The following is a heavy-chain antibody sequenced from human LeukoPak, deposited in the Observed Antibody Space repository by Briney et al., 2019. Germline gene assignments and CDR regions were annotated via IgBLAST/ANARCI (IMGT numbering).Heavy chain of an antibody. D-gene: IGHD5-18*01. CDR1: GFTFSIYW. CDR3: ARDAPGNTALDY. Sequence: PGGSLRLPCAASGFTFSIYWMHWVRQPPGKGLVWVSRINSDGSSTSYADSVKGRFTISRDNAKNTLYLQMNSLRVEDTALYYCARDAPGNTALDYWGQGSLVTVSS. CDR2: INSDGSST. V-gene: IGHV3-74*01. J-gene: IGHJ4*02.